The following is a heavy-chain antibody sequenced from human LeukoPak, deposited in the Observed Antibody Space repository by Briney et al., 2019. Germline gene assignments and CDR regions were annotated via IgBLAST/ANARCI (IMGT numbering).Heavy chain of an antibody. J-gene: IGHJ6*03. CDR2: ISRRSTYI. CDR3: AKEGYSSSWYGRPYYYMDV. D-gene: IGHD6-13*01. V-gene: IGHV3-21*04. Sequence: GGSLRLSCAASGFTFSSYTMNWVRQAPGKGLEWVSSISRRSTYIYYADSVKGRFTISRDNAKNSLYLQMNSLRAEDTALYYCAKEGYSSSWYGRPYYYMDVWGKGTTVTVS. CDR1: GFTFSSYT.